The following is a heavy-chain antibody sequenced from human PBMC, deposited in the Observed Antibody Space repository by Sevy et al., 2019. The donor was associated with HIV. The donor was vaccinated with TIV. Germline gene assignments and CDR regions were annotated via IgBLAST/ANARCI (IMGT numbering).Heavy chain of an antibody. CDR2: ISYDGSNK. V-gene: IGHV3-30*18. CDR3: AKEFYDFWSGYYYFDY. J-gene: IGHJ4*02. CDR1: GFTFSSYG. D-gene: IGHD3-3*01. Sequence: GGSLRLSCAASGFTFSSYGMHWVRQAPGKGLEWVAVISYDGSNKYYADSVKGRFTISRDNSKNTLYLQMNSLRVEDTAVYYCAKEFYDFWSGYYYFDYWGQGTLVTVSS.